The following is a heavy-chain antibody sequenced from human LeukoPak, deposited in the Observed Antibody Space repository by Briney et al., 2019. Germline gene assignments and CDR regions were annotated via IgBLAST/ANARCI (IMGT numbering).Heavy chain of an antibody. CDR3: VVGGSPGY. CDR1: GLAFSAYK. V-gene: IGHV3-74*01. CDR2: ISTDGYTT. Sequence: GVSLRLSCAASGLAFSAYKMHWVRQAPRKGLVWVSRISTDGYTTDYADFVQGRFTASRDNTKNTWSLEMNSLRAEDTAVYYCVVGGSPGYWGQGTLVTVSS. J-gene: IGHJ4*02. D-gene: IGHD2-15*01.